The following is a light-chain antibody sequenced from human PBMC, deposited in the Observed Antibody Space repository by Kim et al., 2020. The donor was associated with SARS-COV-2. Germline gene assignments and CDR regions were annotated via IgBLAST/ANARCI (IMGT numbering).Light chain of an antibody. V-gene: IGLV3-19*01. CDR1: SLRSYY. Sequence: SSELTQDPAVSVALGQTVRITCQGDSLRSYYATWYQQKPGQAPIVVIYGKNNRPSGIPDRFSGSSSGTTASLTITGTQAGDEADYYCNSRASNDNVVFGG. J-gene: IGLJ2*01. CDR3: NSRASNDNVV. CDR2: GKN.